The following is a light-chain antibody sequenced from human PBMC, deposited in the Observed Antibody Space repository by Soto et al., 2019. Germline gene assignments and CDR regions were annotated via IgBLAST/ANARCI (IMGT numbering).Light chain of an antibody. CDR3: QQRSEWPRT. CDR2: DAS. Sequence: EIVLNKSPATLSLSPGARATLSCRASQSISSSLAWYQQQPGQAPRLLIYDASSRATGFPARFSGSGSGTDFTLTSGSLEPEDFAVYYCQQRSEWPRTFGQGTKVEIK. V-gene: IGKV3-11*01. CDR1: QSISSS. J-gene: IGKJ1*01.